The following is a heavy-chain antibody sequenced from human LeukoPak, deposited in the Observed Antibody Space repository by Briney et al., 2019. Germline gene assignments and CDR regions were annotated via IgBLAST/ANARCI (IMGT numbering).Heavy chain of an antibody. Sequence: PGGSLRLSCAASGFTFSSYAMNWVRQAPGKGLEWVSLISGSGDSTDYADSVRGRFTISRDNSKNTLYLKINSLRADDTAVCYCAKRAVAGTGRGFDIWGQGTMVTVSS. CDR3: AKRAVAGTGRGFDI. J-gene: IGHJ3*02. V-gene: IGHV3-23*01. CDR1: GFTFSSYA. CDR2: ISGSGDST. D-gene: IGHD6-19*01.